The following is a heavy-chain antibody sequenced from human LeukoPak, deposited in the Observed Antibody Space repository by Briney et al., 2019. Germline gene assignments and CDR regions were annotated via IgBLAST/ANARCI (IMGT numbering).Heavy chain of an antibody. CDR1: GGSISSYY. CDR3: ARVRAVAGTPPDY. D-gene: IGHD6-19*01. CDR2: MYVSGSI. Sequence: PSETLSLTCTVSGGSISSYYWSWIRQPAGKGLECIGRMYVSGSINYNPSLKSRVTMSVDTSKNQFSLRLRSVTAADTAVYYCARVRAVAGTPPDYWGQGTLVTVSS. V-gene: IGHV4-4*07. J-gene: IGHJ4*02.